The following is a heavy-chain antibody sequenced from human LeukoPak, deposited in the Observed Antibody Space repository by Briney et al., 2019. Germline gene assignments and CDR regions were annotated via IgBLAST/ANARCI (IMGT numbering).Heavy chain of an antibody. Sequence: GGSLRLSCAASGFTFSSYGMHWVRQAPGKGLEWVAVISYDGSNKYYADSVKGRFTISRDNSKNTLYLQMNSLRAEDTAVYYCAKWAGYCSGTNCHYYFDYWGQGTLVTVSS. D-gene: IGHD2-2*01. V-gene: IGHV3-30*18. CDR2: ISYDGSNK. CDR1: GFTFSSYG. CDR3: AKWAGYCSGTNCHYYFDY. J-gene: IGHJ4*02.